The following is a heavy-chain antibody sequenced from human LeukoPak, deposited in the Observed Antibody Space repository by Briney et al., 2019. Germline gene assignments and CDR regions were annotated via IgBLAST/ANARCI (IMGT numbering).Heavy chain of an antibody. D-gene: IGHD6-19*01. V-gene: IGHV4-34*01. CDR1: GGSFSGYY. CDR2: INHSGST. J-gene: IGHJ4*02. CDR3: ARGLYSSGWPFDY. Sequence: PSETLSLTCAVYGGSFSGYYWSWIRQPPGKGPEWIGEINHSGSTNYNPPLKSRVTISVDTSKNQFSLKLSSVTAADTAVYYCARGLYSSGWPFDYWGQGTLVTVSS.